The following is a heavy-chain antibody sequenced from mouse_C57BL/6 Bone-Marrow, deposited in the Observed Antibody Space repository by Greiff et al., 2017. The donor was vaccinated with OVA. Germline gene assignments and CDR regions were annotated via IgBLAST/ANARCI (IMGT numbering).Heavy chain of an antibody. CDR2: IYPGSGNT. Sequence: VQVVESGAELVRPGASVKLSCKASGYTFTDYYINWVKQRPGQGLEWIARIYPGSGNTYYNEKFKGKATLTAEKSSSTAYMQLSSLTSEDSAVYFCARDSNYFDYWGQGTTLTVSS. D-gene: IGHD2-5*01. CDR1: GYTFTDYY. CDR3: ARDSNYFDY. V-gene: IGHV1-76*01. J-gene: IGHJ2*01.